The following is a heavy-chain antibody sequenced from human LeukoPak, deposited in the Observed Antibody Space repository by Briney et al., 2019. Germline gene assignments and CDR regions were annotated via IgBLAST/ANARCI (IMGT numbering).Heavy chain of an antibody. CDR3: ARVQYYGSGSLDY. CDR2: IYYSGST. CDR1: GGSISSYY. Sequence: SETLSLTCTVSGGSISSYYWSWIRQPPGKGLEWIGYIYYSGSTNYNPSLKSRVTISVDRSKNQFSLKLSSVTAADTAVYYCARVQYYGSGSLDYWGQGTLVTVSS. V-gene: IGHV4-59*12. D-gene: IGHD3-10*01. J-gene: IGHJ4*02.